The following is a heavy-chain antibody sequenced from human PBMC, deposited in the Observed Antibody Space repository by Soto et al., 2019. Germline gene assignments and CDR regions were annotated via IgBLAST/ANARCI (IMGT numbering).Heavy chain of an antibody. V-gene: IGHV4-31*03. CDR3: ALFIWGSYRYLDY. J-gene: IGHJ4*02. CDR1: GGSISSGGYY. Sequence: SETLSLTCTVSGGSISSGGYYWSWIRQHPGKGLEWIGYIYYSGSTYYNPSLKSRVTISVDTSKNQFSLKLSSVTAADTAVYYCALFIWGSYRYLDYWGQGTLVTVSS. CDR2: IYYSGST. D-gene: IGHD3-16*02.